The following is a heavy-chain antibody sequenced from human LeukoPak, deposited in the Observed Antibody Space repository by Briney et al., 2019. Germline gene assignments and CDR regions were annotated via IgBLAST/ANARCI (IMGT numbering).Heavy chain of an antibody. CDR3: AQAEKRESGHRFQH. D-gene: IGHD3-3*01. V-gene: IGHV3-23*01. Sequence: GGSLRLSCAASGFTFNNYAMNWVRQGPGEGLEWVSAISGTGGSAYYADSVKGRFTISRDSSKNTLYLEMNSLRADDTAVYYCAQAEKRESGHRFQHWGQGILVTVSS. CDR2: ISGTGGSA. J-gene: IGHJ1*01. CDR1: GFTFNNYA.